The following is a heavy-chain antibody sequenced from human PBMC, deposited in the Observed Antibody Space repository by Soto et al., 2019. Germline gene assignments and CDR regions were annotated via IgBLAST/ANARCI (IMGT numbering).Heavy chain of an antibody. J-gene: IGHJ3*02. CDR3: TTEGSSSWYGGASDI. CDR2: FKSKTDGGTT. Sequence: EVQLVESGGGLVKPGGSLRLSCAASVFTFSNVWMSWVRQAAGKGLEWVGRFKSKTDGGTTDYVAPVKGRFTISRDDSKNMLYLQMNSLKTEDTAMYYCTTEGSSSWYGGASDIWGQGTMVTVSS. V-gene: IGHV3-15*01. CDR1: VFTFSNVW. D-gene: IGHD6-13*01.